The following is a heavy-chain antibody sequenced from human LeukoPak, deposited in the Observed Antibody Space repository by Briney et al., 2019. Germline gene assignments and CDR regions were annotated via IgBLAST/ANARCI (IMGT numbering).Heavy chain of an antibody. Sequence: SQTLSLTCTVSGGSISSGGYYWSWIRQPPGKGLEWIGEINHSGSTNYNPSLKSRVTISVDTSKNQFSLKLSSVTAADTAVYYCARVPITEYYYDSSGYYDYWGQGTLVTVSS. J-gene: IGHJ4*02. CDR3: ARVPITEYYYDSSGYYDY. D-gene: IGHD3-22*01. V-gene: IGHV4-30-2*01. CDR1: GGSISSGGYY. CDR2: INHSGST.